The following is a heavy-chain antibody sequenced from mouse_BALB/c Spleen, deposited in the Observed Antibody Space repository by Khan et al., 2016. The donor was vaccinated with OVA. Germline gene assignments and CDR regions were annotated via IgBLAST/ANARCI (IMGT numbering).Heavy chain of an antibody. CDR1: GFTFSRFG. Sequence: DVQLVESGGGLVQPGGSRKLSCAASGFTFSRFGMHWVRQAPEKGLEWVAYISSGSSTIYYADTVKGRFTISRDNPKNTLFLQMTSLRSEDTAMDYCARDSNFDYWGQGTTLTVSS. V-gene: IGHV5-17*02. CDR3: ARDSNFDY. J-gene: IGHJ2*01. CDR2: ISSGSSTI.